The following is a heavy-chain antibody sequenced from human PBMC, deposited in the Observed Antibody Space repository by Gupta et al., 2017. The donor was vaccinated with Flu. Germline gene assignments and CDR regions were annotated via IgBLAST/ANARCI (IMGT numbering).Heavy chain of an antibody. CDR3: ARDDSVTHSSDG. J-gene: IGHJ4*02. D-gene: IGHD2-21*02. CDR1: GYSITSDYY. Sequence: QVQLQESGPGLVKPSETLSLTCAVSGYSITSDYYWGWIRQPPGKGLEWIGNIYHSGATYNHYSPSLTGRAVISVDTAKNQFSLKLTFVTAADTAVYYCARDDSVTHSSDGGGQGILVTVSS. V-gene: IGHV4-38-2*02. CDR2: IYHSGAT.